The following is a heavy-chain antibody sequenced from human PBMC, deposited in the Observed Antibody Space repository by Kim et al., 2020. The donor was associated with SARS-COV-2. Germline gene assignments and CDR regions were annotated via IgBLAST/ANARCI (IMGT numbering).Heavy chain of an antibody. CDR1: GFTFSSNY. J-gene: IGHJ4*02. CDR3: ARVRGEQLVAYYFDY. CDR2: IYSGGST. V-gene: IGHV3-66*01. D-gene: IGHD6-6*01. Sequence: GGSLRLSCAASGFTFSSNYMSWVRQAPGKGLEWVAVIYSGGSTYYADSVKGRFTISRDNSKNTLYLQVNSLRAEDTAVYYCARVRGEQLVAYYFDYWGQGTLVTVSS.